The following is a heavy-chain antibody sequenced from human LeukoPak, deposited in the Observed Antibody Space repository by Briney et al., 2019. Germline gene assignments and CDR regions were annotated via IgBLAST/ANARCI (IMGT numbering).Heavy chain of an antibody. Sequence: KASETLSLTCAVYGGTFSGYYWSWIRQPPGKGLEWIGEINHSGSTNYNPSLKSRVTISVDTSKNQFSQKLSSVTAADTAVYYCARALPGSGSYYLNYWGQGTLVTVCS. V-gene: IGHV4-34*01. CDR3: ARALPGSGSYYLNY. CDR1: GGTFSGYY. D-gene: IGHD3-10*01. J-gene: IGHJ4*02. CDR2: INHSGST.